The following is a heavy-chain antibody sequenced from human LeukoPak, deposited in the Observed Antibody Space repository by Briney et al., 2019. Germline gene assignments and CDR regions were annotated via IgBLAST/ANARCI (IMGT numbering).Heavy chain of an antibody. Sequence: GGSLRLSRVASGFTFTKCAMSWIRQAPGKGLEWVALITATGDTAYYADSVKGRFTISRDNSMNTVYMQMDSLRAEDTAIYYCAGDRNSDWYSPLDYWGQGSQVTVSP. CDR2: ITATGDTA. D-gene: IGHD6-19*01. V-gene: IGHV3-23*01. CDR3: AGDRNSDWYSPLDY. CDR1: GFTFTKCA. J-gene: IGHJ4*02.